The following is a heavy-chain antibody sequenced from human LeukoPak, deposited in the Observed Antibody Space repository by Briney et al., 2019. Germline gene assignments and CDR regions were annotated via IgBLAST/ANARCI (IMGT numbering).Heavy chain of an antibody. CDR1: GFTFTNAW. CDR2: IKSKGDGETI. V-gene: IGHV3-15*01. J-gene: IGHJ4*02. D-gene: IGHD3-10*01. CDR3: TTDLGLTMIRGVIVY. Sequence: GGSLRFSCAASGFTFTNAWMSWVRQAPGKGLEWVGRIKSKGDGETIDNAAPVKGRFTMSRDDSKATLYLQMNSLKAEDTAVYYCTTDLGLTMIRGVIVYWGQGALVTVSS.